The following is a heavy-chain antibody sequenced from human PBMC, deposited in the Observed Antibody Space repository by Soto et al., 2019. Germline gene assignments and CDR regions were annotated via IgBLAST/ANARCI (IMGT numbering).Heavy chain of an antibody. V-gene: IGHV3-48*02. J-gene: IGHJ4*02. CDR1: GFTFSSSN. CDR2: ISFSSGNI. Sequence: EVRLGESGGGLVQPGGSLRLSCEASGFTFSSSNLNWVRQAPGKGLEWVSYISFSSGNIYYADSVKGRFTISRDNAKNSLCLQMNSLRDEDTAVYYCARAPGESGSYYGLFDYWGQGTLVTVSS. CDR3: ARAPGESGSYYGLFDY. D-gene: IGHD1-26*01.